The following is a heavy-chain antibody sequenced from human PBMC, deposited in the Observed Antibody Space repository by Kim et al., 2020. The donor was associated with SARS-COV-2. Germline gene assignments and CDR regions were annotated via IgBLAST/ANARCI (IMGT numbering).Heavy chain of an antibody. D-gene: IGHD6-13*01. CDR3: AREAAAAGRGEGYGMDV. J-gene: IGHJ6*02. CDR2: ISSSSSYT. Sequence: GGSLRLSCAASGFTFSDYYMSWIRQAPGKGLEWVSYISSSSSYTNYADSVKGRFTISRDNAKNSLYLQMNSLRAEDTAVYYCAREAAAAGRGEGYGMDVWGQGTTVTVSS. CDR1: GFTFSDYY. V-gene: IGHV3-11*06.